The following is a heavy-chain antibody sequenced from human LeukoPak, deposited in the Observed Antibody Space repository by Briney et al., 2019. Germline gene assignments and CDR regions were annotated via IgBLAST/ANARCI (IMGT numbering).Heavy chain of an antibody. D-gene: IGHD2-2*01. J-gene: IGHJ4*02. CDR1: EFTFSNHA. V-gene: IGHV3-33*08. CDR3: ARDGCSTSSCYDF. Sequence: PGGSLRLSCAASEFTFSNHAMSWVRQAPGKGLEWVSVIWHDGSKEYYADSVKGRFTISRDNSKNMLYLQMNSLRVEDTAVYYCARDGCSTSSCYDFWGQGTLVTVSS. CDR2: IWHDGSKE.